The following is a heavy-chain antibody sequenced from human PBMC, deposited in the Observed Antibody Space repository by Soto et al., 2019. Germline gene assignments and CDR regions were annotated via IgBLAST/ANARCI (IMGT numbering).Heavy chain of an antibody. CDR3: AGDLGDQDMVIIFAFDI. Sequence: QVQLVESGGGVVQPGRSLRLSCAASGFTFSSYGMHWVRQAPGKGLEWVAVIWYDGSNKYYADSVKGRFTISRDNSRNALYVQMDTLRAEDTAVYYCAGDLGDQDMVIIFAFDIWGPGTMVPVSS. D-gene: IGHD3-3*01. CDR2: IWYDGSNK. CDR1: GFTFSSYG. V-gene: IGHV3-33*01. J-gene: IGHJ3*02.